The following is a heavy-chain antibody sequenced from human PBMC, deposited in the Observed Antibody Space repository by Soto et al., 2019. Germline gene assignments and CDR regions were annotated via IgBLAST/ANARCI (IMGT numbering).Heavy chain of an antibody. CDR2: IYYSGST. CDR3: ARHGHSSAIDD. V-gene: IGHV4-39*01. Sequence: SETLSLTCTVSGGSISSSSYYWGWIRQPPGKGLEWIGSIYYSGSTYYNPSLKSRVTISVDTSKNQFSLKLSSVNAADTAVYDCARHGHSSAIDDWGQGTLVTVSS. J-gene: IGHJ4*02. D-gene: IGHD6-25*01. CDR1: GGSISSSSYY.